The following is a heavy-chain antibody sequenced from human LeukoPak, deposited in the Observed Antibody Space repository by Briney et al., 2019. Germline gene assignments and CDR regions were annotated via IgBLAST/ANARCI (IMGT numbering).Heavy chain of an antibody. CDR2: VQSTSN. V-gene: IGHV4-59*01. J-gene: IGHJ4*01. D-gene: IGHD6-19*01. CDR1: GGSLYTFS. Sequence: PSETLSLTCTVCGGSLYTFSWTWLRHPPGKGLEGIGYVQSTSNNYDPAFKSRVAISVDTANTQFFLRLNSVTSADTAVYYCSRDTTVASGMQFWGHGSLVTVSS. CDR3: SRDTTVASGMQF.